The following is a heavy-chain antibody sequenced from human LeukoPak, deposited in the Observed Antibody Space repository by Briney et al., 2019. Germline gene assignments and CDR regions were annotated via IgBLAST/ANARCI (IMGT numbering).Heavy chain of an antibody. V-gene: IGHV3-23*01. J-gene: IGHJ4*02. CDR3: AKDRDGYNLIDFDY. CDR1: GVTYSRYA. Sequence: PGGSLRLSCAASGVTYSRYAMSWVRQAPGKGLEGVSGFSCWGGSTYYAGAVKGRFTIPRDNSKHTLYHQQHSRRAQDTAVYYCAKDRDGYNLIDFDYWGQGTLVTVSS. D-gene: IGHD5-24*01. CDR2: FSCWGGST.